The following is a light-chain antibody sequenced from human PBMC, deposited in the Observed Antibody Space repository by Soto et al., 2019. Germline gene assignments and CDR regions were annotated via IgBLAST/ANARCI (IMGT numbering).Light chain of an antibody. CDR2: DAS. CDR3: QQRSSWSPA. J-gene: IGKJ5*01. V-gene: IGKV3-11*01. Sequence: EIVLTQSPATLSLSPGERATISCRASQSVSSYLAWYQQRPGQAPRLLIYDASNRATGVPARFSGSGSGTDFTLTISSLEPDDSAVYYCQQRSSWSPAFGQGTRLEIK. CDR1: QSVSSY.